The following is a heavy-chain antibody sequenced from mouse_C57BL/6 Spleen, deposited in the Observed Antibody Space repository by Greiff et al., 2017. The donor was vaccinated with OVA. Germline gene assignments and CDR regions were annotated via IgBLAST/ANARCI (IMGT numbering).Heavy chain of an antibody. J-gene: IGHJ2*01. D-gene: IGHD1-1*01. CDR3: ARSGYYGSSDY. CDR1: GYTFTSYW. CDR2: IDPSDSYT. V-gene: IGHV1-69*01. Sequence: VKLVESGAELVMPGASVKLSCKASGYTFTSYWMHWVKQRPGQGLEWIGEIDPSDSYTNYNQKFKGKSTLTVDKSSSTAYMQLSSLTSEDSAVYYCARSGYYGSSDYWGQGTTLTVS.